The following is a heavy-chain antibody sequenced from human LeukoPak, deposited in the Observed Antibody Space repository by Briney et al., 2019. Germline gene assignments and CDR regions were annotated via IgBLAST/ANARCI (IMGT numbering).Heavy chain of an antibody. Sequence: ASVKVSCKGSGGTFSSYAISWVRQAPGQGIEWMGGIIPIFGTANYAQKFQGRVTITTDESTSTAYMELSSLRSEDTAVYYCARVPEHYYYYMDVWGKGTTVTVSS. V-gene: IGHV1-69*05. CDR3: ARVPEHYYYYMDV. J-gene: IGHJ6*03. D-gene: IGHD1-14*01. CDR2: IIPIFGTA. CDR1: GGTFSSYA.